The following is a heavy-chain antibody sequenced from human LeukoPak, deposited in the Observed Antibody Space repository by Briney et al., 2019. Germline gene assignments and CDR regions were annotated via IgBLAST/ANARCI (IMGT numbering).Heavy chain of an antibody. D-gene: IGHD3-3*02. V-gene: IGHV4-59*08. Sequence: SETLSLTCTVSGGSMSDYYWTWIRQPPGKGLDWIAYISYTGTTDYFPSLYNPSLKSRVIISLDTSKNQFSLRLTSVTAADTAVYYCASLNKYGFHFLDYWGQGIPVTVSP. J-gene: IGHJ4*02. CDR3: ASLNKYGFHFLDY. CDR1: GGSMSDYY. CDR2: ISYTGTT.